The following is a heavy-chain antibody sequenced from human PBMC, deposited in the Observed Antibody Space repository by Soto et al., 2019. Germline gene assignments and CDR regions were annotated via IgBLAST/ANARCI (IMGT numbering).Heavy chain of an antibody. V-gene: IGHV1-46*01. CDR2: INPSGGTT. Sequence: QVQLVQSGAEVKKPGASVKVSCKASGYTFTRYNVHWVRQAPGQGIEWMAIINPSGGTTYYVQKFEGRVTLTTDTSTSTVDMELSSLRSDDTAVYYCARVMGGGSEDFFDYWGHGTLVTVSS. D-gene: IGHD2-15*01. CDR1: GYTFTRYN. CDR3: ARVMGGGSEDFFDY. J-gene: IGHJ4*01.